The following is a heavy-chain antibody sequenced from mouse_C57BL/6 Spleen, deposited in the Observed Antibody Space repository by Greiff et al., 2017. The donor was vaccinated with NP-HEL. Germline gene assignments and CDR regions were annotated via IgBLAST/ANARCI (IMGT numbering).Heavy chain of an antibody. CDR2: IRSKSDNYAT. CDR1: GFSFNTYA. J-gene: IGHJ3*01. V-gene: IGHV10-1*01. CDR3: VRIVPWFAY. Sequence: EVMLVESGGGLVQPKGSLKLSCAASGFSFNTYAMNWVRQAPGKGLEWVARIRSKSDNYATYYADSVKDRFTISRDDSETMLYLQMNNLKTEDTAMYYCVRIVPWFAYWGQGTLVTVSA.